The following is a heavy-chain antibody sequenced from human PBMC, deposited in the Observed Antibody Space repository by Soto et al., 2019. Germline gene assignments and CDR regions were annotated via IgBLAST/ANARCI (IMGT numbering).Heavy chain of an antibody. V-gene: IGHV3-53*05. CDR2: IYSGGST. CDR3: ARDSGSSGWLHPFDY. J-gene: IGHJ4*02. D-gene: IGHD6-19*01. Sequence: GGSLRLSCAASGFTVSSNYMSWVRQAPGKGLEWVSVIYSGGSTYYADSVKGRFTISRDNSKNTLYLQMNSLRAEDTAVYYCARDSGSSGWLHPFDYWGQGTLVTVSS. CDR1: GFTVSSNY.